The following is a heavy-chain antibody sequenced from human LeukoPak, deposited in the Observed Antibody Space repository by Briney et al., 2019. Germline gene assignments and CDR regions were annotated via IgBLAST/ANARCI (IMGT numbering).Heavy chain of an antibody. D-gene: IGHD6-19*01. CDR2: ISGSGGST. CDR3: AKAQEQWLVVD. CDR1: GFTFSSYA. V-gene: IGHV3-23*01. Sequence: GGSLRLTCAASGFTFSSYAMSWVRQAPGKGLEGVSAISGSGGSTYYADSVKGRFTISRDNSKNTLYLQMNSLRAEDTAVYYCAKAQEQWLVVDWGQGTLVTVSS. J-gene: IGHJ4*02.